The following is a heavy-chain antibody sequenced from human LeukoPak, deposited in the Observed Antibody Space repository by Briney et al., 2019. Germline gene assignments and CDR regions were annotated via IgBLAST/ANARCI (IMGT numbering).Heavy chain of an antibody. Sequence: PGGSLRLYCAASGFIFSNYGFQWVRQAPGKGVEGVAVFWCDGRQKYYVDSVKGRFTVSRDTSKKTVYLQMNSLRAEDTAVYYCARDDDGSGKYGQLYWRQGTLLTVSS. CDR2: FWCDGRQK. J-gene: IGHJ4*02. D-gene: IGHD3-10*01. CDR1: GFIFSNYG. CDR3: ARDDDGSGKYGQLY. V-gene: IGHV3-33*01.